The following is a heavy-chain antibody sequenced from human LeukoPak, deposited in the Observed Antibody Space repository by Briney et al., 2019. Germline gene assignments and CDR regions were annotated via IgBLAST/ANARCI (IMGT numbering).Heavy chain of an antibody. D-gene: IGHD5-24*01. CDR2: IGSDSGGI. J-gene: IGHJ4*02. V-gene: IGHV3-23*01. CDR3: ARDLGGRWGY. Sequence: GGSLRLSCVASGFSFSSYAMTWVRQAPGKGLEWVSVIGSDSGGIQYADSVKGRFSISRDNSKNTLYLQMNSLSDEDTALYYCARDLGGRWGYWGQGTLVTVSA. CDR1: GFSFSSYA.